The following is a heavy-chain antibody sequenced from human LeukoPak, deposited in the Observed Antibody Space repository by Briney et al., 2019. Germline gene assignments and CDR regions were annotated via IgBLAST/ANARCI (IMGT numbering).Heavy chain of an antibody. J-gene: IGHJ4*02. CDR3: ARHPELYFFDY. V-gene: IGHV4-59*08. D-gene: IGHD3-10*01. CDR2: ISYSGST. Sequence: SETLSLTCTVSGASISSYYWSWIRQPPGKGLEWIGYISYSGSTNYNPSLKSRATISADTSKNQVSLTLSSVTAADTAVYYCARHPELYFFDYWGQGTLVTVSS. CDR1: GASISSYY.